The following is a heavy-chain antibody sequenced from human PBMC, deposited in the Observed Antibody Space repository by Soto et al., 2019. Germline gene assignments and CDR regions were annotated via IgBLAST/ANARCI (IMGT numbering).Heavy chain of an antibody. Sequence: ASVKVSCKASGYTFTSYGISWVRQAPGQGLEWMGWISAYNGNTNYAQKLQGRVTMTTDTSTSTAYMEPRSLRSDDTAVYYCARDHPSTDYDILTGPGYYYYGMDVWGQGTTVTVSS. CDR2: ISAYNGNT. D-gene: IGHD3-9*01. V-gene: IGHV1-18*01. CDR3: ARDHPSTDYDILTGPGYYYYGMDV. J-gene: IGHJ6*02. CDR1: GYTFTSYG.